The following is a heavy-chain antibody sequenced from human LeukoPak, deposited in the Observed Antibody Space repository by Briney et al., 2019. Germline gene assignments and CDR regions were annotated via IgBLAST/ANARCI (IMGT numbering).Heavy chain of an antibody. CDR1: GFTFSDYA. J-gene: IGHJ4*02. Sequence: GGSLRLSCAASGFTFSDYAMNWVRQAPGKGLEWVSTITSGDSTYYADSVKGRFTISRDNSKNTLYLQMNSLRAEDTAVYYCARSRKLVGATGGYYFDYWGQGTLVTVSS. D-gene: IGHD1-26*01. V-gene: IGHV3-23*01. CDR3: ARSRKLVGATGGYYFDY. CDR2: ITSGDST.